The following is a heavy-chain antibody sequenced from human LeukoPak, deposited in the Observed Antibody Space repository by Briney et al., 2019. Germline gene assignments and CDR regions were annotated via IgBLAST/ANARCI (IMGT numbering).Heavy chain of an antibody. D-gene: IGHD6-13*01. V-gene: IGHV1-18*01. CDR3: ARSLGMQQLAPVDY. CDR1: GYTFTSYG. CDR2: ISAYNGNT. Sequence: ASVKVSCKASGYTFTSYGISWVRQAPGQGLEWMGWISAYNGNTNYAQKLQGRVTMTTDTSTSTAYMELRSLRSDDTAVYYCARSLGMQQLAPVDYWGQGPLVTVSS. J-gene: IGHJ4*02.